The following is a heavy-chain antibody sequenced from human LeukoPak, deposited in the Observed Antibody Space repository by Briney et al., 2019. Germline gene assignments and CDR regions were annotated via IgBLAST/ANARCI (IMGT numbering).Heavy chain of an antibody. V-gene: IGHV3-30*18. Sequence: GGSLRLSCAASGFAFSSYAMHWVRQAPGKGLEWVAAMSGDGSKKFYADSVKGRFTISRDNSKTTVYLQMNSLRTEDTAVYYCAKDPTPLISWKYGTYFDNWGQGTLVTVSS. J-gene: IGHJ4*02. CDR3: AKDPTPLISWKYGTYFDN. CDR1: GFAFSSYA. D-gene: IGHD1-7*01. CDR2: MSGDGSKK.